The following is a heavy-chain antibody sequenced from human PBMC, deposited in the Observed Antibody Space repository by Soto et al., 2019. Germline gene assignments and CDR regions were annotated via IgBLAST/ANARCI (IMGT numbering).Heavy chain of an antibody. D-gene: IGHD2-2*01. V-gene: IGHV1-69*01. J-gene: IGHJ4*02. Sequence: QVQLVQSGAEVQKPGSSVKVSCKGSGGTFRGYDANWVRQAPGQGLEWMGGIIPISGTPNFAQKFQGRVTNTADASMKTAHMGMSTLTSDDTVVYYCARRTEISTLAFWGQVTLVSVST. CDR2: IIPISGTP. CDR1: GGTFRGYD. CDR3: ARRTEISTLAF.